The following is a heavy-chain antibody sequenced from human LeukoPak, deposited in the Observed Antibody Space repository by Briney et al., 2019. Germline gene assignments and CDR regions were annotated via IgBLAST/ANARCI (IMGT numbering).Heavy chain of an antibody. CDR1: GFTFRDYY. V-gene: IGHV3-11*04. Sequence: PGGSLRLSXAASGFTFRDYYMSWIRQAPGKGLEWVSYISSSGSTIYYADSVKGRFTISRDNAKNSLYLQMNSLRAEDTAVYYCARDGYYYDSSGFDYWGQGTLVTVSS. CDR3: ARDGYYYDSSGFDY. J-gene: IGHJ4*02. D-gene: IGHD3-22*01. CDR2: ISSSGSTI.